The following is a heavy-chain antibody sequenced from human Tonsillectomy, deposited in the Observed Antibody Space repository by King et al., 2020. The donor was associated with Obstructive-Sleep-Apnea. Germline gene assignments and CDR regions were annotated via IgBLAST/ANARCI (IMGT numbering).Heavy chain of an antibody. CDR2: ISVYNGNT. CDR1: GYTFGSHG. V-gene: IGHV1-18*01. J-gene: IGHJ3*02. D-gene: IGHD3-16*01. CDR3: ARNNFNYDYVWGKGAFDI. Sequence: QLVQSGAEVKKPGASVKVSCKASGYTFGSHGITWVRQAPGQGLEWVGWISVYNGNTNYAEKFHGRVTMTTDTSTSTAYMELRSLRSDDTAVYYCARNNFNYDYVWGKGAFDIWGQGTMVTVSS.